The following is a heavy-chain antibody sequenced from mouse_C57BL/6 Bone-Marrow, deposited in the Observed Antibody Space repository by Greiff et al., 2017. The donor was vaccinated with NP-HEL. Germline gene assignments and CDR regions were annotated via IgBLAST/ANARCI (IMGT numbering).Heavy chain of an antibody. CDR2: INYDGSST. V-gene: IGHV5-16*01. J-gene: IGHJ4*01. Sequence: EVKLMESEGGLVQPGSSMKLSCTASGFTFSDYYMAWVRQVPEKGLEWVANINYDGSSTYYLDSLKSRFIISRDNAKNILYLQMSSLKSEDTATYYCARDDAPYYAMDYWGQGTSVTVSS. CDR1: GFTFSDYY. CDR3: ARDDAPYYAMDY.